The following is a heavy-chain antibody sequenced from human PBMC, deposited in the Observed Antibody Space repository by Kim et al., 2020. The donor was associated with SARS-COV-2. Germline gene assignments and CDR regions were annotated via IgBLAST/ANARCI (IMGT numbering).Heavy chain of an antibody. D-gene: IGHD3-9*01. CDR2: IYYSGST. CDR1: GGSISSYY. CDR3: AITQILTGSIGY. J-gene: IGHJ4*02. V-gene: IGHV4-59*01. Sequence: SETLSLTCTVSGGSISSYYWSWIRQPPGKGLEWIGYIYYSGSTNYNPSLKSRVTISVDTSKNQFSLKLSSVTAADTAVYYCAITQILTGSIGYWGQGTLVTVSS.